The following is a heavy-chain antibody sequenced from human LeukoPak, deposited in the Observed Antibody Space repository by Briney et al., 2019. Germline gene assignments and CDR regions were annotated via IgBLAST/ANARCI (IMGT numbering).Heavy chain of an antibody. V-gene: IGHV4-59*01. D-gene: IGHD6-13*01. CDR3: ARGSSAFDI. Sequence: PSETLSLTCTVSGGSISSYYWSWIRQPPGKGLEFIGYMYYSGSANYNPSLKSPVTISVDTSKNQFSLKLSSVTAADTAVYYCARGSSAFDIWGQGTMATVSS. CDR1: GGSISSYY. CDR2: MYYSGSA. J-gene: IGHJ3*02.